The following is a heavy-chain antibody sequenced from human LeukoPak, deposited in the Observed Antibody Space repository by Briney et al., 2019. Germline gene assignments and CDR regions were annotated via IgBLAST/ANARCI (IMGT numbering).Heavy chain of an antibody. CDR3: AKGDSSGWYEGYFDY. D-gene: IGHD6-19*01. Sequence: PGGSLRLSCAASGFTFSSYAMSWVRQAPGKGLEWVSAISGSGGRTYYADSVKGRFTISLDNSKNTLYLQMNSLRAEDTAVYYCAKGDSSGWYEGYFDYWGQGTLVTVSS. V-gene: IGHV3-23*01. CDR2: ISGSGGRT. J-gene: IGHJ4*02. CDR1: GFTFSSYA.